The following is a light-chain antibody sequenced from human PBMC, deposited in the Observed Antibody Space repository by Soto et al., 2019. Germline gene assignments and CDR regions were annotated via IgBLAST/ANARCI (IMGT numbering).Light chain of an antibody. V-gene: IGKV1-39*01. Sequence: IQMTQSPSSLSASVGDKVTITCRAGQSVSNYVNWYQHKPGKPPNLLIYVASSLQSGVPSRFSGSVSGTDFPLTISSLQPEDVVTYYCQQGSTYPTFVGGTKVEIK. CDR2: VAS. CDR3: QQGSTYPT. J-gene: IGKJ4*01. CDR1: QSVSNY.